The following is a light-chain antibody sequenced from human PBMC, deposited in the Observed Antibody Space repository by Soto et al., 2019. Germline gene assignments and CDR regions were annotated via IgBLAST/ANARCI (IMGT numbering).Light chain of an antibody. V-gene: IGKV3-15*01. CDR3: QQYNSSPLT. CDR2: DAS. J-gene: IGKJ4*01. Sequence: EIVLTQSPATLSVSPGERATLSCRASQSVSSDLAWFQQKPGQAPRILIYDASTRATGIPARFSGSGSGTDFNLTISSLQSEDFAIYYCQQYNSSPLTFGGGTKVEIK. CDR1: QSVSSD.